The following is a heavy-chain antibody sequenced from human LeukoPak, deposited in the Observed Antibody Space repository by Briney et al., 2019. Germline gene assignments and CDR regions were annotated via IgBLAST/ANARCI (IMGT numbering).Heavy chain of an antibody. CDR3: ATVDGGGYVAY. J-gene: IGHJ4*02. V-gene: IGHV4-61*01. CDR1: GGPVSSGSYY. Sequence: SETLSFTCSVSGGPVSSGSYYWTWIRQPPGKGLEWLGCIKDSGSTKSNSSLKSRMNISIDTSKNQFSLKLSSLTAADTAVYYCATVDGGGYVAYWGQGTLVTVSS. D-gene: IGHD4-23*01. CDR2: IKDSGST.